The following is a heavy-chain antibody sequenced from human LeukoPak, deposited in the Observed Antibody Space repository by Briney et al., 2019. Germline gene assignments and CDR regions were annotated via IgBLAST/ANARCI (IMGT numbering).Heavy chain of an antibody. D-gene: IGHD3-10*01. V-gene: IGHV3-23*01. CDR3: ARNRPGDYYFDKFYFDL. CDR1: EFTFRTYA. J-gene: IGHJ4*02. Sequence: PGGSLRLSCAASEFTFRTYAMSWVRQGLVKGVNWVSVISDDSRYRYYADSVKGRFTISRDNSKSTLYLQLDNLGAEDTAVYYCARNRPGDYYFDKFYFDLWGQGTLVTVSS. CDR2: ISDDSRYR.